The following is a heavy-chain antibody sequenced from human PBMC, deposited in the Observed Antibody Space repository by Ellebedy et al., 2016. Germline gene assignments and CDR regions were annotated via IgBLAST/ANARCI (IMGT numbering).Heavy chain of an antibody. Sequence: SETLSLTXTVSGGSISSSSYYWGWIRQPPGKGLEWIGSIYYSGSTYYNPSLKSRVTISVDTSKNQFSLKLSSVTAADTAVYYCARHDRGVSAFGIAVAGPFDYWGQGTLVTVSS. CDR1: GGSISSSSYY. D-gene: IGHD6-19*01. CDR3: ARHDRGVSAFGIAVAGPFDY. V-gene: IGHV4-39*01. J-gene: IGHJ4*02. CDR2: IYYSGST.